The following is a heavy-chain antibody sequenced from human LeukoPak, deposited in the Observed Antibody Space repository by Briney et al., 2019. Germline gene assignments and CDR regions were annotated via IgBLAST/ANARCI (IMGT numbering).Heavy chain of an antibody. J-gene: IGHJ4*02. D-gene: IGHD6-19*01. CDR2: INPNSGGT. CDR1: GYTFTDYY. Sequence: GASVKVSCKAFGYTFTDYYIHWVRQAPGQGLEWMGWINPNSGGTKYAQKFQGRVTMTRDTSISTAYMEVSRLRSDDTAVYYCARAAGYSSGWYGRCYFDYWGQGTLVTVSS. CDR3: ARAAGYSSGWYGRCYFDY. V-gene: IGHV1-2*02.